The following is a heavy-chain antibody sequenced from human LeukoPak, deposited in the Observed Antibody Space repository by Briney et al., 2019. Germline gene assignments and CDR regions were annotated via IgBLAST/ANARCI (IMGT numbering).Heavy chain of an antibody. D-gene: IGHD3-22*01. CDR2: IYHSGST. CDR3: ARETLYDSSGYRI. J-gene: IGHJ3*02. Sequence: GSLRLSCAASGFTFSSYAMSWVRQPPGKGLEWIGEIYHSGSTNYNPSLKSRVTISVDKSKNQFSLKLSSVTAADTAVYYRARETLYDSSGYRIWGQGTMVTVSS. CDR1: GFTFSSYAM. V-gene: IGHV4-4*02.